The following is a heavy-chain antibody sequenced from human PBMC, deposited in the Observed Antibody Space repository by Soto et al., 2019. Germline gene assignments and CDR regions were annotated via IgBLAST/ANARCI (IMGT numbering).Heavy chain of an antibody. Sequence: TSETLSLTCTVSGGSISSGGYYWSWIRQHPGKGLEWIGYIYYSGSTYYNPSLKSRVTISVDTSKNQFSLKLSSVTAADTAVYYCARVSVGNVLYGSHWFDPWGQGTLVTVSS. CDR1: GGSISSGGYY. V-gene: IGHV4-31*03. J-gene: IGHJ5*02. D-gene: IGHD3-10*01. CDR2: IYYSGST. CDR3: ARVSVGNVLYGSHWFDP.